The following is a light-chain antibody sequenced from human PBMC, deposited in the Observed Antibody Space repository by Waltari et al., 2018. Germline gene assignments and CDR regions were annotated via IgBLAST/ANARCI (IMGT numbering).Light chain of an antibody. Sequence: DIQMTQSPSSLSASIGDRVTITCRASRSISIYLNWYQQKPGKAPKLLINAASNLQSGVPSRFSGSGSGTDFTLTISSLQPEDFATYYCQQSYSTPPYTFGQGTKLEIK. CDR2: AAS. V-gene: IGKV1-39*01. CDR3: QQSYSTPPYT. CDR1: RSISIY. J-gene: IGKJ2*01.